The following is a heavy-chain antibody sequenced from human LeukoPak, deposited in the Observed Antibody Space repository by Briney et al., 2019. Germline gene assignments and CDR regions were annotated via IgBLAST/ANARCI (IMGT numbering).Heavy chain of an antibody. CDR3: ARDWNTFIDY. CDR2: ISSRSSYI. Sequence: GGSLRLSCAASGFAFSSYWMHWVRQAPGKGLEWVSSISSRSSYIYYADSMKGRFTISRDNANNSLYLQLNSLRAEDTAVYYCARDWNTFIDYWGQGTLVTVSS. J-gene: IGHJ4*02. D-gene: IGHD1-1*01. V-gene: IGHV3-21*01. CDR1: GFAFSSYW.